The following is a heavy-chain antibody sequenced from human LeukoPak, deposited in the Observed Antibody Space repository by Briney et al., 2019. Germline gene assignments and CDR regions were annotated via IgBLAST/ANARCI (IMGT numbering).Heavy chain of an antibody. V-gene: IGHV1-18*01. D-gene: IGHD1-26*01. CDR2: ISPYNGNT. Sequence: ASVKVSCKASGYTCINYGISWERQAPGQGLEWMGWISPYNGNTKYLQKFQGRVTMITDTSTSTAYMEVRSLRSDDTAVYYCAREESIGSYQFLHDNWGQGTLVTVSS. CDR1: GYTCINYG. CDR3: AREESIGSYQFLHDN. J-gene: IGHJ4*02.